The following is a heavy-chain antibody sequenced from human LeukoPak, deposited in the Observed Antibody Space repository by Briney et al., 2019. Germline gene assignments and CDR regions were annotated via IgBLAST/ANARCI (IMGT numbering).Heavy chain of an antibody. V-gene: IGHV4-61*02. D-gene: IGHD2-8*01. CDR2: IYTSGST. J-gene: IGHJ4*02. Sequence: SQTLSLTCTVSGGSISSGSYYWSWIRQPAGKGLAWIGRIYTSGSTNYNPSLKSRVTISVDTSKNQFSLKLSSVTAADTAVYYCARFTVHPLYADYWGQGTLVTVSS. CDR1: GGSISSGSYY. CDR3: ARFTVHPLYADY.